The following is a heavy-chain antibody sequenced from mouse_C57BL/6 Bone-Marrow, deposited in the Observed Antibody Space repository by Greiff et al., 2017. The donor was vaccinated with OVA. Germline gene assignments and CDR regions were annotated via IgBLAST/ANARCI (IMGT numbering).Heavy chain of an antibody. D-gene: IGHD1-1*01. CDR2: ISNGGGST. Sequence: EVQRVESGGGLVQPGGSLKLSCAASGFTFSDYYMYWVRQTPEKRLEWVAYISNGGGSTYYPDTVKGRFTISRDNAKNTLYLQMSRLKSEDTAMYYCARRWVITTVVASYYYAMDYWGQGTSVTVSS. V-gene: IGHV5-12*01. CDR1: GFTFSDYY. CDR3: ARRWVITTVVASYYYAMDY. J-gene: IGHJ4*01.